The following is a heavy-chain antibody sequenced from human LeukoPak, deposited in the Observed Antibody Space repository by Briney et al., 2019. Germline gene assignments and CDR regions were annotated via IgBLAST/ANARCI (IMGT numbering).Heavy chain of an antibody. CDR2: IWYDGSNK. V-gene: IGHV3-30*19. Sequence: GRSLRLSCAASGFTFSSYGMHWVRQAPGKGLEWVAVIWYDGSNKYYADPVKGRFTISRDNSNNTLYLQLSSLRAEDTAVYYCARRKSSSSWSTCDYWGQGTLVTVSS. J-gene: IGHJ4*02. D-gene: IGHD6-13*01. CDR3: ARRKSSSSWSTCDY. CDR1: GFTFSSYG.